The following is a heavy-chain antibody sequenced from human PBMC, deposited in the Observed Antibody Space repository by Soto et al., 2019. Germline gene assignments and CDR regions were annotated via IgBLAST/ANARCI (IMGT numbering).Heavy chain of an antibody. CDR2: IKSKALGGTT. CDR1: GFPFSNAW. CDR3: STDADSTMIEVRFDY. D-gene: IGHD3-22*01. V-gene: IGHV3-15*07. J-gene: IGHJ4*01. Sequence: EVQLVESGGGLVKPGGSLRLSCAGSGFPFSNAWINWVRHVPGKGLEWVGRIKSKALGGTTDFAAPVRGRFAITRDDSRNVAYMQMNSLYTEDTGVYYGSTDADSTMIEVRFDYWGHGTLVTVSS.